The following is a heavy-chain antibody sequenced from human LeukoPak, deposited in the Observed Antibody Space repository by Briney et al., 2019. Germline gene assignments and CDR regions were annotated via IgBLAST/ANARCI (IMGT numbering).Heavy chain of an antibody. Sequence: ASVKVSCKASGYTFTGYYMHWVRQAPGQGLEWMGWMNPNSGDTNYAQKFQGRVTMTRDTSISTAYMELSSLRSDDTAEYYCARAFGYYGSETYYIDYWGQGTLVTVSS. V-gene: IGHV1-2*02. CDR3: ARAFGYYGSETYYIDY. J-gene: IGHJ4*02. D-gene: IGHD3-10*01. CDR2: MNPNSGDT. CDR1: GYTFTGYY.